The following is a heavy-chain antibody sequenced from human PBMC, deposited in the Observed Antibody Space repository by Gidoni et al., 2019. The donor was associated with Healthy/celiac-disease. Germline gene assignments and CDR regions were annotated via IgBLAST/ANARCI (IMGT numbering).Heavy chain of an antibody. J-gene: IGHJ4*02. V-gene: IGHV4-31*03. Sequence: QVQLQESGPGLVKPSQTLSLTCTVSGGSISSGVYYWSWIRQHPGKGLEWIGYIYYSGSTYYNPALKSRVTISVDTSKNQFSLKLSSVTAADTAVYYCARDLVEGVTIFGVDWGQGTLVTVSS. CDR3: ARDLVEGVTIFGVD. D-gene: IGHD3-3*01. CDR2: IYYSGST. CDR1: GGSISSGVYY.